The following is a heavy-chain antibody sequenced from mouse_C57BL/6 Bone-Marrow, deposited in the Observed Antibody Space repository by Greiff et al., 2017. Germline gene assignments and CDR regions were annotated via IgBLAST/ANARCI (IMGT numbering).Heavy chain of an antibody. CDR2: IDPSDSYT. D-gene: IGHD2-2*01. V-gene: IGHV1-59*01. Sequence: QVQLQQPGAELVRPGTSVKLSCKASGYTFTSYWMHWVKQRPGQGLEWIGVIDPSDSYTNYNQKFKGKATLTVDTSSSTAYMQLSSLTSEDSAVYYWARWFPAMDYWGQGTSVTVSS. CDR1: GYTFTSYW. CDR3: ARWFPAMDY. J-gene: IGHJ4*01.